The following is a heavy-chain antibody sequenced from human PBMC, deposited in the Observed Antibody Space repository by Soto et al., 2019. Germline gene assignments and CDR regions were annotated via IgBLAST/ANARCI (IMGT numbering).Heavy chain of an antibody. J-gene: IGHJ5*02. CDR3: ARGEAYCSGGTCYYRFDP. D-gene: IGHD2-15*01. V-gene: IGHV4-30-2*01. Sequence: QLQLQESGSGLVKPPQTLSLTCAVSGGSISSDGYYWSWIRQPPGKGLECIGYIYHGGDAYYNPSLKSQVTISVDRSKHQFSLNLSSVTAADTAMYHCARGEAYCSGGTCYYRFDPWGQGTLVTVSS. CDR1: GGSISSDGYY. CDR2: IYHGGDA.